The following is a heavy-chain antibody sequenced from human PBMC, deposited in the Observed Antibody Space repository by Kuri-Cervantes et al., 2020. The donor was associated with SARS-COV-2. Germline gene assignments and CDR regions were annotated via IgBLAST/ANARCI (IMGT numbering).Heavy chain of an antibody. Sequence: GESLKISCAASGFAFSNHAMSWVRQTPEKGLEWVSAIRSGEASTSYADSVMGRFSISRDDSKNTLYLQMNGLRVEDTAVYFCARDRGAFGGWFDPWGQGTLVTVSS. V-gene: IGHV3-23*01. J-gene: IGHJ5*02. D-gene: IGHD3-16*01. CDR3: ARDRGAFGGWFDP. CDR2: IRSGEAST. CDR1: GFAFSNHA.